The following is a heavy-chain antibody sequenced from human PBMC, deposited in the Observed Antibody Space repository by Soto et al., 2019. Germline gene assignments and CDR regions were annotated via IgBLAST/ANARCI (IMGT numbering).Heavy chain of an antibody. V-gene: IGHV1-2*02. J-gene: IGHJ4*02. CDR1: GYTFSAYY. D-gene: IGHD4-17*01. Sequence: ASVKVSCKTSGYTFSAYYIHWIRQAPGQGLEWMGWINPTSGGTVYAQNFQDRVTMTRDTSISTPYMELRRLNSDDTAVYYCARDPDYGDYWGYFFDSWGQGTPVTVSS. CDR2: INPTSGGT. CDR3: ARDPDYGDYWGYFFDS.